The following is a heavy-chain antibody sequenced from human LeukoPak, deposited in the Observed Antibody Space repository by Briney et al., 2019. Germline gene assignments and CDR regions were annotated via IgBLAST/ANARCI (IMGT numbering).Heavy chain of an antibody. CDR1: GFTFSSYW. J-gene: IGHJ4*02. D-gene: IGHD6-13*01. V-gene: IGHV3-7*01. CDR3: ARDIEAAGLFFDY. CDR2: IKYDGSEK. Sequence: GGSLRLSCAASGFTFSSYWMSWVRQAPGKGLEWVANIKYDGSEKDYVDSVKGRYAISRDNAKNSLYLQMNSLRAEDTAVYYCARDIEAAGLFFDYWGQGTLVTVSS.